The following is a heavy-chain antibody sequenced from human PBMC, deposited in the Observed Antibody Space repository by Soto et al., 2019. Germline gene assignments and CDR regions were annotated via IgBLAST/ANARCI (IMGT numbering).Heavy chain of an antibody. CDR2: ISWNSGSI. Sequence: GGSLRLSCAASGFTFDDYAMHWVRQAPGKGLEWVSGISWNSGSIGYADSVKGRFTISRDNAKNSLYLQMNSLSTEDTALYYCAKGELELRKAFNIWGQGTMVTVSS. CDR1: GFTFDDYA. J-gene: IGHJ3*02. CDR3: AKGELELRKAFNI. D-gene: IGHD1-7*01. V-gene: IGHV3-9*01.